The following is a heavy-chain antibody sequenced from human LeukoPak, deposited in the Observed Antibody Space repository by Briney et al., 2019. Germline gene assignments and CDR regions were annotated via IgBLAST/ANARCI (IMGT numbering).Heavy chain of an antibody. CDR3: ARVTIYPSHYYYMDV. V-gene: IGHV1-18*04. J-gene: IGHJ6*03. CDR2: ISAYNGNT. D-gene: IGHD5-24*01. CDR1: GYTFTSNY. Sequence: ASVKVSCKAFGYTFTSNYMHWVRQAPGQGLEWIGWISAYNGNTNYAQKLQGRVTMTTDTSTSTAYMELRSLRSDDTAVYYCARVTIYPSHYYYMDVWGKGTTVTVSS.